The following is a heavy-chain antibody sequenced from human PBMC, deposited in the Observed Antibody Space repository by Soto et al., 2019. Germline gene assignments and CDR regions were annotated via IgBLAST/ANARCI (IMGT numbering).Heavy chain of an antibody. V-gene: IGHV3-30-3*01. J-gene: IGHJ6*02. D-gene: IGHD2-15*01. CDR2: IACDGSNA. CDR3: ARGDREDILVVVGARPGEYGIDI. CDR1: GFTFRNYG. Sequence: GGSLRLSCAASGFTFRNYGMHWVRQAPGKGLECLAVIACDGSNAFYRDSVKGRFTISRDNSKNTLYLHMNSLRSEDTGVYYCARGDREDILVVVGARPGEYGIDIWGQGTTVTVSS.